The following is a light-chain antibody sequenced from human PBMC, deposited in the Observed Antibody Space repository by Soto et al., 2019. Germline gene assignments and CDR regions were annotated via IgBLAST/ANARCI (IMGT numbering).Light chain of an antibody. Sequence: QSALTQPASVAGSPGQAITISCTGTTSDIGASNYVSWYQQHPGQAPKLMISDVNNRPSGISDRVSGSKSGNTASLTISGLQAEDEADYYCYSWNSNSDTHYVFGTGTKLTVL. J-gene: IGLJ1*01. CDR1: TSDIGASNY. CDR3: YSWNSNSDTHYV. CDR2: DVN. V-gene: IGLV2-14*03.